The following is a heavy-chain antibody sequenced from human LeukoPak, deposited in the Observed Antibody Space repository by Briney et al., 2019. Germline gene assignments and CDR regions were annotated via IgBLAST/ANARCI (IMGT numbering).Heavy chain of an antibody. V-gene: IGHV1-2*02. CDR2: INPNSGGT. J-gene: IGHJ6*02. D-gene: IGHD3-3*01. CDR3: ARGPTIFGVAYPRWYGMDV. CDR1: GYTFTGYY. Sequence: ASVKVSCKASGYTFTGYYMHWVRQAPGQGLEWMGWINPNSGGTNYAQKFQGRVTMTRDTSISTAYMELSRLRSDDTAVYYCARGPTIFGVAYPRWYGMDVWGQGTTATVSS.